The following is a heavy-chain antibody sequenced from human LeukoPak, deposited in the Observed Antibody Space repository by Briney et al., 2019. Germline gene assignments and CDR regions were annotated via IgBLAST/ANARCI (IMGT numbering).Heavy chain of an antibody. Sequence: PSQTLSLTCTVSGGSISSGDYYWSWIRQPPGKGLEWIGYIYYSGSTYYNPSLKSRVTISVDTSKDQFSLKLSSVTAADTAVYYCAREGGSYRNFDYWGQGTLVTVSS. CDR2: IYYSGST. CDR3: AREGGSYRNFDY. V-gene: IGHV4-30-4*08. D-gene: IGHD1-26*01. CDR1: GGSISSGDYY. J-gene: IGHJ4*02.